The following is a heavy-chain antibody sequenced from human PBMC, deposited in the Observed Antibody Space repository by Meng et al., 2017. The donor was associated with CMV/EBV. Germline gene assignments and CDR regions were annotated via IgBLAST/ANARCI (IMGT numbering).Heavy chain of an antibody. CDR2: INWNGGST. D-gene: IGHD2-2*01. V-gene: IGHV3-20*04. Sequence: GGSLRLSCAASGFTFDDYGMSWVRQAPGKGLEWVSGINWNGGSTGYADSVKGRFTISRDNAKNSLYLQMNSLRAEDTALYYCARTDCSSTSCPKHYFDYWGQGTLVTVSS. J-gene: IGHJ4*02. CDR1: GFTFDDYG. CDR3: ARTDCSSTSCPKHYFDY.